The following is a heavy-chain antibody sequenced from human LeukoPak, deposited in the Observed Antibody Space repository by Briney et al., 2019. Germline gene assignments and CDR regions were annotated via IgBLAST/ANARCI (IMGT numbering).Heavy chain of an antibody. CDR2: IIPIFGAA. CDR3: ARESPPISDIVVVPAAIPTFYYYYYGMDV. CDR1: GGTFSSYA. V-gene: IGHV1-69*06. D-gene: IGHD2-2*01. J-gene: IGHJ6*04. Sequence: SMKVSCKASGGTFSSYAISWVRQAPGQGLEWMGGIIPIFGAANYAQKFQGRVTITADKSTSTAYMELSSLRSEDTAVYYCARESPPISDIVVVPAAIPTFYYYYYGMDVWGKGTTVTVSS.